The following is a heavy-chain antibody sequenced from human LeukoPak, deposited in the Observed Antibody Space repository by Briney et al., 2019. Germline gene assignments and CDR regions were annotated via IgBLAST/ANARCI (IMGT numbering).Heavy chain of an antibody. D-gene: IGHD1-26*01. J-gene: IGHJ2*01. CDR2: ISSSGSGGNT. CDR1: GVTLSSYA. V-gene: IGHV3-23*01. CDR3: AKDRTVGAYYWYFDL. Sequence: GGSLRLPCAASGVTLSSYAMSWGRQAAGKGLEWVSGISSSGSGGNTYYADSVKGRFTISRDSSKNTLFLHMNPLRAEDTAIYYCAKDRTVGAYYWYFDLWGRGTLVTVSS.